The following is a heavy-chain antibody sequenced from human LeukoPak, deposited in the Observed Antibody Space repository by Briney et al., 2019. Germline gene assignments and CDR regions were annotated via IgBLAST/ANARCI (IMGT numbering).Heavy chain of an antibody. Sequence: SETLSLTCTVSGGSISSYFWSWIRQPPGKGLEWIGYIYYSGSTNYNPSLKSRVTISVDTSKNQFSLKLSSVTAADTAVYYCARETSQKGAHYMDVWGKGTTVTVSS. CDR3: ARETSQKGAHYMDV. D-gene: IGHD3-16*01. V-gene: IGHV4-59*01. CDR2: IYYSGST. CDR1: GGSISSYF. J-gene: IGHJ6*03.